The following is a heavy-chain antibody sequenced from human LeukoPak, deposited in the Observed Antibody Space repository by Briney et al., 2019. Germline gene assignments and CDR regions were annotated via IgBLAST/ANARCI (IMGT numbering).Heavy chain of an antibody. D-gene: IGHD3-22*01. J-gene: IGHJ4*02. V-gene: IGHV4-30-4*08. Sequence: SWIRQPPGKGLEWIGYIYYSGSTYYNPSLKGRVAISVDTSNNQFSLKLSSVTAADTAVYYCARYSQYYYDSNSSTRKYYFDYWGQGTLVTVSS. CDR2: IYYSGST. CDR3: ARYSQYYYDSNSSTRKYYFDY.